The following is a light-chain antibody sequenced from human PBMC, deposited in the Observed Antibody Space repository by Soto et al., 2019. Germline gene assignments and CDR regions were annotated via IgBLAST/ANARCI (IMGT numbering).Light chain of an antibody. CDR2: DAS. J-gene: IGKJ4*01. V-gene: IGKV3-20*01. CDR3: QQYGSYRPLT. Sequence: EIVLTQSPGTLSFSPGERATLSCRASQTIRNNYLAWYQQRPGQAPRLLIYDASMRATGIPARFSGSGSGTDFTLTISRLEPEDFAVYYCQQYGSYRPLTFGGGTKVDIK. CDR1: QTIRNNY.